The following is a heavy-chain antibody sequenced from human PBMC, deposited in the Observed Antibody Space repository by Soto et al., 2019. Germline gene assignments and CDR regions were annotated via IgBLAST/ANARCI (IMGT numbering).Heavy chain of an antibody. CDR3: AASPHYYYDSSGSLN. CDR1: GYTFTSYG. Sequence: ASVKVSCKASGYTFTSYGISWVRQAPGKGLEWMGGFDPEDGETIYAQKFQGRVTMTEDTSTDTAYMELSSLRSEDTAVYYCAASPHYYYDSSGSLNWGQGTLVTVSS. CDR2: FDPEDGET. D-gene: IGHD3-22*01. V-gene: IGHV1-24*01. J-gene: IGHJ4*02.